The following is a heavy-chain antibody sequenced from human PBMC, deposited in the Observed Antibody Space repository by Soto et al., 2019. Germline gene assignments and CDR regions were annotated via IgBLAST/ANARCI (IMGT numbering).Heavy chain of an antibody. CDR2: IIPILGIA. V-gene: IGHV1-69*02. CDR1: GGTFSSYT. Sequence: QVQLVQSGAEVKKPGSSVKVSCKASGGTFSSYTISWVRQAPGQGLEWMGRIIPILGIANYAQKFQGRVTIHANKSPSTAHMVLSRLRSEDTAVYYCARGLYDYGGNSDPHWGQGTLVTVSS. D-gene: IGHD4-17*01. J-gene: IGHJ4*02. CDR3: ARGLYDYGGNSDPH.